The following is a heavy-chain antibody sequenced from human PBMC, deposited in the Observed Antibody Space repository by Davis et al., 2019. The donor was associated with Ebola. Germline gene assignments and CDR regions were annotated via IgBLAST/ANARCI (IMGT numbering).Heavy chain of an antibody. CDR2: INADNGNT. CDR3: RIVVVVAATTFDY. CDR1: GYTFTDYT. Sequence: AASVKVSCKASGYTFTDYTIHWVRQAPGQRLEWLGYINADNGNTRFSQKFQGRVTITRDTSASTAYMELSSLRSEDTAVYYCRIVVVVAATTFDYWGQGTLVTVSS. D-gene: IGHD2-15*01. V-gene: IGHV1-3*01. J-gene: IGHJ4*02.